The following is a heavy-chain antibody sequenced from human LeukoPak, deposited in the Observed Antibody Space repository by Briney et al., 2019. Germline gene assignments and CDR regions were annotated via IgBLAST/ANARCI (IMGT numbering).Heavy chain of an antibody. D-gene: IGHD6-13*01. CDR1: GFTFSSYG. CDR3: ASAGEYYYYYMDV. V-gene: IGHV3-33*01. CDR2: IWYDGSNK. Sequence: GGSLRLSCAASGFTFSSYGMHWVRQAPGKGLEWVAVIWYDGSNKYYADSVKGRFTISRDNSKNTLYLQMNSLRAEDTAVYYCASAGEYYYYYMDVWGKGTTATVSS. J-gene: IGHJ6*03.